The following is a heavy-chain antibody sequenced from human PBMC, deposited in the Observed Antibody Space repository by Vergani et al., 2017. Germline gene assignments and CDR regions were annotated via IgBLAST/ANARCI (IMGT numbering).Heavy chain of an antibody. J-gene: IGHJ6*03. Sequence: QVQLVQSGAEVKKPGASVKVSCKASGYTFTGYYMHWVRQAPGQGLEWMGWINPNSGGTNYAQKFQGWVTMTRDTSISTAYMELRTLRSDDTAVYYCARGGEVGIWGMYYYYYYMDVWGKGTTVTVSS. V-gene: IGHV1-2*04. D-gene: IGHD7-27*01. CDR2: INPNSGGT. CDR3: ARGGEVGIWGMYYYYYYMDV. CDR1: GYTFTGYY.